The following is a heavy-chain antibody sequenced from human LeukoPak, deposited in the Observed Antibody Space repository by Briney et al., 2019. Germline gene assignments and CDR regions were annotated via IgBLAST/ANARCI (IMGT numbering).Heavy chain of an antibody. CDR2: IYYSGST. J-gene: IGHJ3*02. CDR1: GGSISSNY. V-gene: IGHV4-59*08. D-gene: IGHD2-2*01. CDR3: ARYCSSTSCYDLTPNAFDT. Sequence: SETLSLTCTVSGGSISSNYWSWIRQPPGKGLEWIGYIYYSGSTNYNPSLKSRVTMSVDTSKNQFSLKLSSVTAADTAVYYCARYCSSTSCYDLTPNAFDTWGQGTMVTVSS.